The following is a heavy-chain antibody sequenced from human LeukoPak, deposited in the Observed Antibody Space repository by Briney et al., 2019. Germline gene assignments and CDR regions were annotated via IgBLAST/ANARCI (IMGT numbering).Heavy chain of an antibody. CDR3: ARDGGGYCSGGSCYSSFYYYYGMDV. CDR1: GFTFSSYA. Sequence: GGSLRLSRAASGFTFSSYAMHWVRQAPGKGLEWVAVISYDGSNKYYADSVKGRFTISRDNSKNTLYLQMNSLRAEDTAVYYCARDGGGYCSGGSCYSSFYYYYGMDVWGQGTTVTVSS. CDR2: ISYDGSNK. V-gene: IGHV3-30-3*01. D-gene: IGHD2-15*01. J-gene: IGHJ6*02.